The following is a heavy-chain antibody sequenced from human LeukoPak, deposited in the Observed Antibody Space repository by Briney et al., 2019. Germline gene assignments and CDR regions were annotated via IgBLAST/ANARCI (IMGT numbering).Heavy chain of an antibody. CDR2: LSWHGSTT. CDR3: AKDIGDSVGYNYFDS. CDR1: GFTFDDYT. V-gene: IGHV3-43*01. Sequence: GGSLRLSCAASGFTFDDYTMHWVRQASGKGLEWVSLLSWHGSTTKYADSVKGRFTISRDNLKNSLSLQMNSLGPEDTALYYCAKDIGDSVGYNYFDSWNQGTLVTVSS. D-gene: IGHD3-22*01. J-gene: IGHJ4*02.